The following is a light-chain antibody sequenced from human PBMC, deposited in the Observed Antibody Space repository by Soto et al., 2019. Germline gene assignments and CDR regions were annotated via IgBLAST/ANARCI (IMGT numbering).Light chain of an antibody. CDR1: QSLLNSNGYNY. CDR2: LGS. J-gene: IGKJ4*01. CDR3: MQNLQTPLT. Sequence: DIVLTQSPLSLSVTPGEPASISCKSSQSLLNSNGYNYLDWYLQKPGQPPQRLIYLGSDRASGVPDRFSGGGSGTEFTLKISRVEAEDVGVYYCMQNLQTPLTFGGGTKVEIK. V-gene: IGKV2-28*01.